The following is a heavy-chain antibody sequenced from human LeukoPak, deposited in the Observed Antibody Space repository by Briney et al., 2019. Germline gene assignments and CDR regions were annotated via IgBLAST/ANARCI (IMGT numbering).Heavy chain of an antibody. CDR3: ARGQHFRVYDSSDYHPY. J-gene: IGHJ4*02. V-gene: IGHV3-21*01. CDR2: VSSSSNYI. D-gene: IGHD3-22*01. Sequence: GGSLRLSCVASGLTFRSFNMNWVRQAPGKGLEWVLFVSSSSNYIYYADSVKGRLTMSRDNAKNSLLLQMHRLRGEDTAVYYCARGQHFRVYDSSDYHPYWGQGTLVTVSS. CDR1: GLTFRSFN.